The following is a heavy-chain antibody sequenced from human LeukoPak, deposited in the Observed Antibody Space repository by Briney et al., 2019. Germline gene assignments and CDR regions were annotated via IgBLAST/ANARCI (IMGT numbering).Heavy chain of an antibody. J-gene: IGHJ6*02. CDR1: GFTFSSYS. Sequence: KPGGSLRLSCAASGFTFSSYSMNWVRQAPGKGLEWVSSISSSSSYIYYADSVKGRFTISRDNAKNSLYLQMNSLRAEDTAVYYCARWGLLRRHYYGMDVWGQGTTVTVSS. CDR3: ARWGLLRRHYYGMDV. D-gene: IGHD3-16*01. V-gene: IGHV3-21*04. CDR2: ISSSSSYI.